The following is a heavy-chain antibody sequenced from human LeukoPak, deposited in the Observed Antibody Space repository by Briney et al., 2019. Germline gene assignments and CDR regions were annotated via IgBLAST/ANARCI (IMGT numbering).Heavy chain of an antibody. CDR1: GFTFSSYS. Sequence: GGSLRLSCAASGFTFSSYSMNWVRQAPGKGLEWVSYISSSSTIYYADSVKGRFTISRDNSKNTLYLQMNSLRAEDTAVYYCAKEHSSSWEFDYWGQGTLVTVSS. CDR3: AKEHSSSWEFDY. D-gene: IGHD6-13*01. V-gene: IGHV3-48*01. J-gene: IGHJ4*02. CDR2: ISSSSTI.